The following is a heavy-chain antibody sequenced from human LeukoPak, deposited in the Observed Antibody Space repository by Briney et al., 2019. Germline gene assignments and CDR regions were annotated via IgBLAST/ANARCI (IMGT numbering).Heavy chain of an antibody. V-gene: IGHV4-39*01. CDR1: GGSISSSSYY. CDR3: ARASDIVVVPAAAKDAFDI. J-gene: IGHJ3*02. CDR2: IYYSGST. Sequence: SETLSLTCTVSGGSISSSSYYWGWIRQPPGKGLEWIGSIYYSGSTYYNPSLKSRVTISVDTSKNQFSLKLSSVTAADTAVYYCARASDIVVVPAAAKDAFDIWGQGTMVTVSS. D-gene: IGHD2-2*01.